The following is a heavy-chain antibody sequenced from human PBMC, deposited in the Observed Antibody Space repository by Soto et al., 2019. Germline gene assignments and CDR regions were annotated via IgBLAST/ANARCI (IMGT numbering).Heavy chain of an antibody. CDR3: VHDGKLGYTGYDRFEY. Sequence: FGPSLVNPTHTLPPSCSLSWISISTHERGVVWIRQPPGKALEWLALIYWNDDARYSPSLKNRLTITKDTSKNQVVLTMTNMDPVDTATYYCVHDGKLGYTGYDRFEYWGQGILVTLAS. D-gene: IGHD5-12*01. V-gene: IGHV2-5*01. CDR2: IYWNDDA. CDR1: WISISTHERG. J-gene: IGHJ4*02.